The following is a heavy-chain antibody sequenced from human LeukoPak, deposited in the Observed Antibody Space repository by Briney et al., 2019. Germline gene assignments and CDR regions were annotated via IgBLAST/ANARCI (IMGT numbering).Heavy chain of an antibody. Sequence: ASVKVSCKTSGYNFIIFGMSWVRQAPGEGLEWMGWISAKTGDTNSVEKLQGRVTMTTDTSTSTAYMELRSLTSADTAVYYCARAGATVTRHFDYWGQGTLVIVSS. J-gene: IGHJ4*02. CDR2: ISAKTGDT. V-gene: IGHV1-18*04. CDR1: GYNFIIFG. CDR3: ARAGATVTRHFDY. D-gene: IGHD4-17*01.